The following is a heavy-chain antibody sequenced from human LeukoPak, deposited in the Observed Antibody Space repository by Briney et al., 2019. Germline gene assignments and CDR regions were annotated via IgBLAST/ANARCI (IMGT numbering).Heavy chain of an antibody. Sequence: ASVKVSCKASGYTFTSYGISWVRQAPGQGLEWMGWISAYNGNTNYAQKLQGRVTMTTDTSTSTAYMELRSLRSDDTAVYYCARGTAMGYYYYYYMDVWGKGTTVTVSS. CDR3: ARGTAMGYYYYYYMDV. CDR2: ISAYNGNT. D-gene: IGHD5-18*01. V-gene: IGHV1-18*01. CDR1: GYTFTSYG. J-gene: IGHJ6*03.